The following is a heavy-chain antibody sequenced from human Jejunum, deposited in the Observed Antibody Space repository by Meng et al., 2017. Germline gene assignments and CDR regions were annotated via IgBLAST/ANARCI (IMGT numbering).Heavy chain of an antibody. J-gene: IGHJ4*02. CDR3: AHRRISGSPWDGGDFDY. CDR2: IYWDNDK. D-gene: IGHD2-15*01. V-gene: IGHV2-5*02. Sequence: QITLKESGPSRVKPTQTLPLTCPFPGFSLSTSGVGVGWIRQSTGKALEWLAVIYWDNDKRYSPSLKNRLTIDKDTSKNEVVLTMTNMDPVDTATYYCAHRRISGSPWDGGDFDYWGQGTLVTVSS. CDR1: GFSLSTSGVG.